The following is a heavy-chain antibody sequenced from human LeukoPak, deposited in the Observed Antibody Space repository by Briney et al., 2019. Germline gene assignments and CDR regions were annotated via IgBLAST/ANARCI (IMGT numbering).Heavy chain of an antibody. J-gene: IGHJ4*02. CDR3: TTDPITMIVVGEYYFDY. Sequence: PGGSLRLSCAASGFTFSSYAMHWVRQAPGKGLEWVAVISYDGSNKYYADSVKGRFTISRDNSKNTLYLQMNSLKTEDTAVYYCTTDPITMIVVGEYYFDYWGQGTLVTVSS. V-gene: IGHV3-30*04. D-gene: IGHD3-22*01. CDR1: GFTFSSYA. CDR2: ISYDGSNK.